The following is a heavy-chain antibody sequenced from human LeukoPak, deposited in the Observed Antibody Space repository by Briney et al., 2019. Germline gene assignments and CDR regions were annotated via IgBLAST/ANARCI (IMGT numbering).Heavy chain of an antibody. J-gene: IGHJ6*03. D-gene: IGHD6-13*01. Sequence: GGSLRLSCAASGFTFSSYGMHWVRQAPDKGLEWVAFIRYDGTNENYPDSVKGRFTISRDNSKNTLYLQMNSLRAEDTAVYYCTKDKGSSWYSYYMDVWGKGTTVTVSS. CDR2: IRYDGTNE. CDR1: GFTFSSYG. CDR3: TKDKGSSWYSYYMDV. V-gene: IGHV3-30*02.